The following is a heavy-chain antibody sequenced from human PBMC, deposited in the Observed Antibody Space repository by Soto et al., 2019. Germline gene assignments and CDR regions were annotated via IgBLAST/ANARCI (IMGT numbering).Heavy chain of an antibody. CDR2: IYPGDSDT. Sequence: PVESLKISCQGSGYSFTSCWIDWVRQMPGKGLEWMGIIYPGDSDTRYSPSFQGQVTISADKSISTAYLQWSSLKASDTAMYYCASSPTGSSSTREYLPVWAQGTLVTVSS. J-gene: IGHJ4*02. D-gene: IGHD1-1*01. CDR3: ASSPTGSSSTREYLPV. V-gene: IGHV5-51*01. CDR1: GYSFTSCW.